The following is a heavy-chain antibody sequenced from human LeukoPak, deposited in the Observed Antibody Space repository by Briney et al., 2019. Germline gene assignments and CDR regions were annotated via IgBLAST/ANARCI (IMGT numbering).Heavy chain of an antibody. CDR3: ARDNHRSSWSWFDP. Sequence: GASVKVSCKASGYTFTSYGISWVRQAPRQGLEWMGWISAYNGNTNYAQEFQGRVTMTTDTSTSTAYMELRSLSSDDTAVYHCARDNHRSSWSWFDPWGQGTLVTVSS. J-gene: IGHJ5*02. V-gene: IGHV1-18*01. CDR2: ISAYNGNT. D-gene: IGHD6-13*01. CDR1: GYTFTSYG.